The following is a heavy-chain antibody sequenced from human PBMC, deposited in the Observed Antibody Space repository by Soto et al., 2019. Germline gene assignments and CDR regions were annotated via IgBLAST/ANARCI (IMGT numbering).Heavy chain of an antibody. D-gene: IGHD3-3*01. CDR1: GGSMSRGDYY. V-gene: IGHV4-30-4*01. CDR2: IYHTGST. CDR3: APWSGYYVPRYYYGMDV. J-gene: IGHJ6*02. Sequence: SETLSLTCTVSGGSMSRGDYYWSWIRQPPGKGLEWIGFIYHTGSTYYSPSLKSRVAISVDTSKNQFSLKLSSVTAADTAVYYCAPWSGYYVPRYYYGMDVWGQGTTVTVSS.